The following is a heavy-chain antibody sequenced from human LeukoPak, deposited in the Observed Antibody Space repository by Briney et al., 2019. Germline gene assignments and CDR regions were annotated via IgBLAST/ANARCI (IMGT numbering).Heavy chain of an antibody. CDR2: MNPNSGNT. Sequence: ASVKVSCKASGHTFTSYDINWVRQATGQGLEWMGWMNPNSGNTGYAQKFQGRVTMTRNTSISTAYMELSSLRSEDTAVYYCARGSSDYYDSSGYYYPYWGQGTLVTVSS. J-gene: IGHJ4*02. D-gene: IGHD3-22*01. V-gene: IGHV1-8*01. CDR1: GHTFTSYD. CDR3: ARGSSDYYDSSGYYYPY.